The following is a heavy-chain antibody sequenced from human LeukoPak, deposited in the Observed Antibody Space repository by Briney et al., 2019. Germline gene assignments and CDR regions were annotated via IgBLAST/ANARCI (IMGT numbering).Heavy chain of an antibody. CDR1: GYNFKEYY. CDR3: ALGSLVESTTKLASAV. V-gene: IGHV1-2*02. J-gene: IGHJ3*01. Sequence: ASVKVSCKASGYNFKEYYIQWVRQVPGQGLESLGWINPNSDTTYYAQKFQGRVTLTRDTSTSTAYMELSSLSSHYTAVYYCALGSLVESTTKLASAVWGQGTIVTASS. D-gene: IGHD2/OR15-2a*01. CDR2: INPNSDTT.